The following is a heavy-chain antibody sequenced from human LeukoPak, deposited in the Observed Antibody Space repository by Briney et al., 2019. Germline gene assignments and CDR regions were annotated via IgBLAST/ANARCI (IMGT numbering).Heavy chain of an antibody. CDR1: GFTFSSYA. CDR2: ISYDGSNK. CDR3: ARGGQWLFVYHYMDV. D-gene: IGHD6-19*01. V-gene: IGHV3-30*04. J-gene: IGHJ6*03. Sequence: GGSLRLSCAASGFTFSSYAMHWVRQAPGKGLEWVAVISYDGSNKYYADSVKGRFTISRDNSKNTLYLQMNSLRAEDTAVYYCARGGQWLFVYHYMDVWGKGTTVTVSS.